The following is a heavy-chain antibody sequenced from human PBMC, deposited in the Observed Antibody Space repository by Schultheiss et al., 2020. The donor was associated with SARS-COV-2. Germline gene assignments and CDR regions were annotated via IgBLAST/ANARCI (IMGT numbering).Heavy chain of an antibody. J-gene: IGHJ6*02. D-gene: IGHD5-18*01. V-gene: IGHV3-23*01. CDR2: ISGSGGST. CDR1: GFTFSSYA. CDR3: TTETAMVLYYYYGMDV. Sequence: GESLKISCAASGFTFSSYAMSWVRQAPGKGLEWVSAISGSGGSTYYADSVKGRFTISRDNSKNTLYLQMNSLRAEDTAVYYCTTETAMVLYYYYGMDVWGQGTTVTVSS.